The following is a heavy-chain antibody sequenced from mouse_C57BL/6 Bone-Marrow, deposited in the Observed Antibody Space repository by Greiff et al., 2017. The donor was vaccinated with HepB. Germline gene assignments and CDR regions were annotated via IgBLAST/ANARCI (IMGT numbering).Heavy chain of an antibody. CDR3: ARSIYYYGSSYYFDY. CDR2: IDPSDSYT. D-gene: IGHD1-1*01. Sequence: QVQLQQPGAELVRPGTSVKLSCKASGYTFTSYWMHWVKQRPGQGLEWIGVIDPSDSYTNYNQKFKGKATLTVDTSPSTAYMQLSSLTSEDSAVYYCARSIYYYGSSYYFDYWGQGTTLTVSS. V-gene: IGHV1-59*01. CDR1: GYTFTSYW. J-gene: IGHJ2*01.